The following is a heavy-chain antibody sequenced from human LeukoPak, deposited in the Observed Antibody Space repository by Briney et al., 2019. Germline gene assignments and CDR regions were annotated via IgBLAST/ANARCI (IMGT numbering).Heavy chain of an antibody. CDR2: ISGSGGNT. CDR3: AKGPQVGVYYFDY. Sequence: GGSLRLSCAASGFTFSSYAMSWVRQAPGKGLEWVSAISGSGGNTYYPDSVKGRFTISRDNSKNTLYLQMNSLRADDTAVYYCAKGPQVGVYYFDYWGQGTLVTVSS. J-gene: IGHJ4*02. CDR1: GFTFSSYA. V-gene: IGHV3-23*01. D-gene: IGHD1-26*01.